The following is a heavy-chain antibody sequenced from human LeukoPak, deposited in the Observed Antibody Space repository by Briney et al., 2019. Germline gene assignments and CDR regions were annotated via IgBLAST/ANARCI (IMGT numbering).Heavy chain of an antibody. V-gene: IGHV3-23*01. CDR3: AKVGSSGWYAMDV. J-gene: IGHJ6*02. D-gene: IGHD6-19*01. CDR2: ISGSGGSA. Sequence: GGSLRLSCTASGLTFTYYAMTWVRQAPGEGLEWVSLISGSGGSAKYADSVKGRFTISRDNSTNTLFLQMSSLRAEDTSIYYCAKVGSSGWYAMDVWGRGTSVTVS. CDR1: GLTFTYYA.